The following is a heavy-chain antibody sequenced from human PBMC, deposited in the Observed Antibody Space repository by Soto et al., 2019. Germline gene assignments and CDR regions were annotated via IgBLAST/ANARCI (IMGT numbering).Heavy chain of an antibody. D-gene: IGHD4-17*01. V-gene: IGHV4-39*01. J-gene: IGHJ1*01. Sequence: QLQLQESGPGLVKPSETLSLTCTVSGGSISSSSYYWGWIRQPPGKGLEWIGSIYYSGSTYYNPALESRVTISVDTSKNQFSLKLSSVTAADTAVYYCASGMTTVTTGYFQHWGQGTLVTVSS. CDR1: GGSISSSSYY. CDR2: IYYSGST. CDR3: ASGMTTVTTGYFQH.